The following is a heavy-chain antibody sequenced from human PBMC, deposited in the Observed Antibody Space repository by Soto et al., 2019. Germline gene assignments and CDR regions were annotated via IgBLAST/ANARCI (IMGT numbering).Heavy chain of an antibody. J-gene: IGHJ5*02. CDR1: GFTFSSYS. Sequence: GWSLRLSCAASGFTFSSYSMNWVRQAPGKGLEWVSSISSSSSYIYYADSVKGRFTISRDNAKNSLYLQMNSLRAEDTAVYYCARASLVVVIRSPWFDPWGQGTLVTVSS. CDR2: ISSSSSYI. V-gene: IGHV3-21*01. D-gene: IGHD3-22*01. CDR3: ARASLVVVIRSPWFDP.